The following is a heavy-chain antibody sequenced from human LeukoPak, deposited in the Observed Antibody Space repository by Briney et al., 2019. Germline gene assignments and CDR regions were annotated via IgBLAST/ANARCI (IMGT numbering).Heavy chain of an antibody. CDR3: ARARWQAAFDI. D-gene: IGHD5-24*01. Sequence: ASVRVSCKASGYTFTTYGITWVRQAPGQGLEWMGIINPSGGSTSYAQKFQGRVTMTRDTSTSTVYMELSSLRSEDTAVYYCARARWQAAFDIWGQGTMVTVSS. CDR1: GYTFTTYG. CDR2: INPSGGST. V-gene: IGHV1-46*01. J-gene: IGHJ3*02.